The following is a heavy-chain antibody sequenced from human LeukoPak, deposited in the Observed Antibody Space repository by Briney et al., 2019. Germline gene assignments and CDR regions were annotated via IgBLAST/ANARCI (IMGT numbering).Heavy chain of an antibody. D-gene: IGHD3-10*01. J-gene: IGHJ4*02. CDR3: AKDYYYYGSGSPPGY. CDR2: SNAGNGNT. CDR1: GYTFTSYA. V-gene: IGHV1-3*02. Sequence: ASVKVSCKASGYTFTSYAMHWVRQAPGQRLEWMGWSNAGNGNTKYSQEFQGRVTITRDTSASTAYMELSSLRSEDMAVYYCAKDYYYYGSGSPPGYWGQGTLVTVSS.